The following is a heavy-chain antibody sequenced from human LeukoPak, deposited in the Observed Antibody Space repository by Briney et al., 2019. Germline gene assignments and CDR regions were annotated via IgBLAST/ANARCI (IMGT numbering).Heavy chain of an antibody. Sequence: GALRLSFAASGFTFSSYWMSWVRQAPGKGLEWVANIKEDGSEKYYVDSVKGRFTISRDNAKNSLYLQMNSLRAEDTAVYYCARYRSGNYRWASDYWGQGTLVTVSS. D-gene: IGHD4-23*01. CDR3: ARYRSGNYRWASDY. CDR2: IKEDGSEK. J-gene: IGHJ4*02. CDR1: GFTFSSYW. V-gene: IGHV3-7*01.